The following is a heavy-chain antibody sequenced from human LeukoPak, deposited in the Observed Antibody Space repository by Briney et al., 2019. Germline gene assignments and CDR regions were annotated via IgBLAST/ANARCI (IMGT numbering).Heavy chain of an antibody. Sequence: SETLSLTCTVSGGSISSSSSYWGWIRQPPGKGLEWIGSIYYSGSTYYNPSLKSRVTISVDTSKNQFSLKLSSVTAADTAVYYCARVGVRGVIRSGWRYMDVWGKGTTVTISS. J-gene: IGHJ6*03. D-gene: IGHD3-10*02. V-gene: IGHV4-39*07. CDR3: ARVGVRGVIRSGWRYMDV. CDR1: GGSISSSSSY. CDR2: IYYSGST.